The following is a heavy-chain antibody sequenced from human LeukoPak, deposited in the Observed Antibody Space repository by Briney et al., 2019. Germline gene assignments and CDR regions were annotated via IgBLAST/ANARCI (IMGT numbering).Heavy chain of an antibody. D-gene: IGHD3-3*01. V-gene: IGHV3-30*09. J-gene: IGHJ6*03. CDR1: GFTFSNYV. Sequence: GGSLRLSCAASGFTFSNYVMHWVRQAPGKGLEWVAVISYDGSNKYYADSVKGRFAVSRDNSKHTLYLQKSGLRAEDTAVYYCARGLHNDFWSGYLSYYYYMDVWGQGTTVTVSS. CDR2: ISYDGSNK. CDR3: ARGLHNDFWSGYLSYYYYMDV.